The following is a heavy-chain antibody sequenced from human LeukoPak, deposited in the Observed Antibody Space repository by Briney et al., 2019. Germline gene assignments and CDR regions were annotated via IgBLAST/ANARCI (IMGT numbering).Heavy chain of an antibody. J-gene: IGHJ4*02. V-gene: IGHV3-48*01. D-gene: IGHD4-11*01. CDR3: ARDQAYSFDY. CDR1: GFTFSAYS. CDR2: IGSSSSPI. Sequence: GGSLRLSCAASGFTFSAYSMNWVRQAPEKGLEWVSYIGSSSSPIYYADSVKGRFTISRDNAKNSLYLQMDSLRAEDTAVYYCARDQAYSFDYWGQGTPVTVSS.